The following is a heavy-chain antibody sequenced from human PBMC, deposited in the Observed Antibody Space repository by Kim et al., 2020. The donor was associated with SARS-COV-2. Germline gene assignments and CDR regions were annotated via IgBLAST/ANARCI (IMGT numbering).Heavy chain of an antibody. J-gene: IGHJ4*02. CDR1: GFNFGEHG. D-gene: IGHD4-17*01. V-gene: IGHV3-9*01. Sequence: GGSLRLSCAGTGFNFGEHGIHWVRQVPGKGLEWVSGLNWNGGLIGYADAVKGRFTISRDNAKKSVFLQMNSLTPEDTAVYYCVKQHDFGDYSRFFDSWGQGSLVTVSS. CDR3: VKQHDFGDYSRFFDS. CDR2: LNWNGGLI.